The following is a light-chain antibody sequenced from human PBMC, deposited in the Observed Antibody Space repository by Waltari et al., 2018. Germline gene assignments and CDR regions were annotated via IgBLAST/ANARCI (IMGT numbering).Light chain of an antibody. Sequence: EIVLTQSPGTLSLSPGDRATLSCRASQTVSTIALSWYQQKPGQAPRVLIYSTYNRATGIPDRFSGSGSGTDFTLTINRLAPEDFAMYYCQQYDGIVVTFGG. CDR1: QTVSTIA. CDR3: QQYDGIVVT. J-gene: IGKJ4*01. CDR2: STY. V-gene: IGKV3-20*01.